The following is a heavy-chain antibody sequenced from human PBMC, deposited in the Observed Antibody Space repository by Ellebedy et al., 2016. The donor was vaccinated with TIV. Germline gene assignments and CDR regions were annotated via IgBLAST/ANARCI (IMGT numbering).Heavy chain of an antibody. Sequence: SETLSLTXAVYGGSFSGYYWSWIRQPPGKGLEWIGEINHSGSTNYNPSLKSRVTISVDTSKNQFSLRLSSVTAADTAVYYCARRRVVAYYFDYWGQGTLVTVSS. CDR3: ARRRVVAYYFDY. J-gene: IGHJ4*02. V-gene: IGHV4-34*01. D-gene: IGHD2-15*01. CDR1: GGSFSGYY. CDR2: INHSGST.